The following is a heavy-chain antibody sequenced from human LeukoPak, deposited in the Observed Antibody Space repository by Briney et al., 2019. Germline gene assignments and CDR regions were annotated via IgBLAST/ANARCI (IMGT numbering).Heavy chain of an antibody. Sequence: SETLSLTCAVYGESFSGFYYNWIRQSPGKGLEWIGEISHSGSTNYNPSLKSRVTISVDTSKNQFSLKLSSVTAADTAVYFCARGPYSYDSSGAFDIWGQGTMVTVSS. CDR1: GESFSGFY. D-gene: IGHD3-22*01. CDR2: ISHSGST. V-gene: IGHV4-34*01. J-gene: IGHJ3*02. CDR3: ARGPYSYDSSGAFDI.